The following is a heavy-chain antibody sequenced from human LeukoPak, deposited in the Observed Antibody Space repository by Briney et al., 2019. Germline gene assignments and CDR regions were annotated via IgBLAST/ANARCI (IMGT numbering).Heavy chain of an antibody. CDR3: ARVFGARGVARGYYYYGMDV. CDR2: ISADNGNT. D-gene: IGHD3-10*01. V-gene: IGHV1-18*01. J-gene: IGHJ6*02. CDR1: GYTFTSYA. Sequence: ASVKVSCKASGYTFTSYAFSWVRQAPGQGLQWMGWISADNGNTNYAQKFQGRVTMTTDTSTSTAYMELRSLRSDDTAVYYCARVFGARGVARGYYYYGMDVWGQGTTVTVSS.